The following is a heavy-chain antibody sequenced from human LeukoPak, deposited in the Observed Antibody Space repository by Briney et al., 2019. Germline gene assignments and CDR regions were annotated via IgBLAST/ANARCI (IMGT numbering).Heavy chain of an antibody. CDR2: IRYDGSNK. CDR3: ARDLLGWELHYFDY. CDR1: GFTFSSYG. D-gene: IGHD1-26*01. J-gene: IGHJ4*02. Sequence: GGSLRLSCAASGFTFSSYGMHWVRQAPGKGLEWVAFIRYDGSNKYYADSVKGRFSISRDNAKNSLYLQMNSLRAEDTAVYYCARDLLGWELHYFDYWGQGTLVTVSS. V-gene: IGHV3-30*02.